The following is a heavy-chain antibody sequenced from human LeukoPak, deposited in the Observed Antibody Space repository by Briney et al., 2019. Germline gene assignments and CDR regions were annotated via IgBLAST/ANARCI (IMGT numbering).Heavy chain of an antibody. CDR2: IIPVFGTS. CDR1: GGTFSSYA. CDR3: ARVTGGGHCSTTSCYMRGWFDP. V-gene: IGHV1-69*13. Sequence: SVKVSCKASGGTFSSYAISWVRQAPGQGLEWMGGIIPVFGTSNYAQKFQGRVTITADESTRTAYMELSSLRSEDTAVYYCARVTGGGHCSTTSCYMRGWFDPWGQGTLVTVSS. D-gene: IGHD2-2*02. J-gene: IGHJ5*02.